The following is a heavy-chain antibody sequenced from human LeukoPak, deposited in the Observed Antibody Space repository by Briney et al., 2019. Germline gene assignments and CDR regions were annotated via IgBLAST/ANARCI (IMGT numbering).Heavy chain of an antibody. V-gene: IGHV1-18*01. CDR1: GYTFTSYG. Sequence: ASVKVSCKASGYTFTSYGISWVRQAPGQGLEWMGWISAYNGNTNYAQKLQGRVTMTTDTSTSTAYMELRSLRSDDTAVYYCARAPQLLWFGNADYYMDVWGKGTTVTVSS. D-gene: IGHD3-10*01. J-gene: IGHJ6*03. CDR2: ISAYNGNT. CDR3: ARAPQLLWFGNADYYMDV.